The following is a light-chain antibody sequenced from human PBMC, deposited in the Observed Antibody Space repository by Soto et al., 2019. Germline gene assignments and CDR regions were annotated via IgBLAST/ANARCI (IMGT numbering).Light chain of an antibody. V-gene: IGLV2-14*01. CDR1: SSDVGGYNY. CDR2: EVT. Sequence: QSALTQPASVSGSPGQSITISCTGTSSDVGGYNYVSWYQHHPGKAPKLIIYEVTYRPSGVSYRFSASKSGTTASLTISGLQAEDEADYYCSSYTSSSTLDFGTGTKVTVL. CDR3: SSYTSSSTLD. J-gene: IGLJ1*01.